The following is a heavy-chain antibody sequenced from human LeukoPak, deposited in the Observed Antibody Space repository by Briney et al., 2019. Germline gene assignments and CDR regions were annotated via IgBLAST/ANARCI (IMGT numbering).Heavy chain of an antibody. D-gene: IGHD3-22*01. CDR3: ARENPSGYYNRPIDY. CDR2: IYYSGSI. J-gene: IGHJ4*02. CDR1: GASISSYY. V-gene: IGHV4-59*01. Sequence: PSETLSLTCTVSGASISSYYWSWIRQPPGKGLEWIGDIYYSGSIKYNPSLKSRVTMSVDTSKNQFSLKLSSVAAADTAIYYCARENPSGYYNRPIDYWGQGTLVTVSS.